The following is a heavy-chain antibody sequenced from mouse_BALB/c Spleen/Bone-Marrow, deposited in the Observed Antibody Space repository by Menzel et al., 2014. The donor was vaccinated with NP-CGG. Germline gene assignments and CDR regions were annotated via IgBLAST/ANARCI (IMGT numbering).Heavy chain of an antibody. V-gene: IGHV5-12-2*01. Sequence: DVKLQESGGGLVQPGGSLKLSCAASGFPFSSYTMSWVRQTPEKRLEWVAFITNGGGSTYYPDTLKGRFTISRDDAKNTLYLQMSSLKSEDTAMYYCATLTGTSYWGQGTLVTVSA. CDR1: GFPFSSYT. CDR2: ITNGGGST. J-gene: IGHJ3*01. CDR3: ATLTGTSY. D-gene: IGHD4-1*01.